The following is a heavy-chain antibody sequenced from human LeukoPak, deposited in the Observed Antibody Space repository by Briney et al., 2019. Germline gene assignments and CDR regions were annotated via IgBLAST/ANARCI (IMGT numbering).Heavy chain of an antibody. CDR1: GYTFTGYY. J-gene: IGHJ4*02. CDR3: ARGLQSVIAVAGTVDY. D-gene: IGHD6-19*01. CDR2: INPNSGGT. V-gene: IGHV1-2*02. Sequence: GASVKVSCKASGYTFTGYYMHWVRQAPGQGLEWMGWINPNSGGTNYAQKFQGRVTMTRDTSISTAYMELSRLRSDDTAVYYCARGLQSVIAVAGTVDYWGQGTLVTVSS.